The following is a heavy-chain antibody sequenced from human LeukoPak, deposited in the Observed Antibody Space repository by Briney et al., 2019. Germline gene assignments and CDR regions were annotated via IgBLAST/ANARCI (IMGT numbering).Heavy chain of an antibody. D-gene: IGHD6-13*01. CDR1: GGSFSGYY. V-gene: IGHV4-34*01. CDR2: INHSGST. Sequence: SETLSLTCAVYGGSFSGYYWSWIRQPPGKGLEWIGEINHSGSTNYNPSLKSRVTMSVDTSKNQFSLKLSSVTAADTAVYYCARDMSSSWYLGYYFDYWGQGTLVTVSS. J-gene: IGHJ4*02. CDR3: ARDMSSSWYLGYYFDY.